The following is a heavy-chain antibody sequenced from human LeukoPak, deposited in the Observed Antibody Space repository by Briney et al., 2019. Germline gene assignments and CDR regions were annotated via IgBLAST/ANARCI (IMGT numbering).Heavy chain of an antibody. CDR1: GFTFGDYA. D-gene: IGHD6-19*01. J-gene: IGHJ4*02. V-gene: IGHV3-49*03. Sequence: GGSLRLSCTASGFTFGDYAMSWFRQAPGKGLEWVGFIRSKAYGGTTEYAASVKGRFTISRDDSKSIAYLQMNSLKTEDTAVYYCTNLSETLVAGTQYYFDYWGQGTLVTVSS. CDR3: TNLSETLVAGTQYYFDY. CDR2: IRSKAYGGTT.